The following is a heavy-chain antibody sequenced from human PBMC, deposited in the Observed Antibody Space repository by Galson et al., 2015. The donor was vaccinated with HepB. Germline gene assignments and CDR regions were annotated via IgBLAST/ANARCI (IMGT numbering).Heavy chain of an antibody. CDR2: ISSSSSTI. J-gene: IGHJ3*02. Sequence: SLRLSCAASGFTFRSNGMNWVRQAPGKGLEWVSYISSSSSTIYYADSVKGRFTISRDNAKNSLYLQMNSLRAEDTAVYYCAREVFSWLLPDAFDIWGQGTMVTVSS. CDR1: GFTFRSNG. V-gene: IGHV3-48*01. D-gene: IGHD3-9*01. CDR3: AREVFSWLLPDAFDI.